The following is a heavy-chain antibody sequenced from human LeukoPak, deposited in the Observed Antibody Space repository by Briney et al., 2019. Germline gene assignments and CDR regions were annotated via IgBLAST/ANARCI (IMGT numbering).Heavy chain of an antibody. V-gene: IGHV2-5*01. Sequence: SGPTLVEPTQTLKLTCSFSGFSLNTTGEGVGWIRQPPGKALEWLAIIFWNDDERYSPSLRSRLTITKDTSKNPVVLTMSHMDPVDTATYYCAHSNDDHYEYYCMDVWGKGTTVTVSS. D-gene: IGHD1-1*01. J-gene: IGHJ6*03. CDR1: GFSLNTTGEG. CDR2: IFWNDDE. CDR3: AHSNDDHYEYYCMDV.